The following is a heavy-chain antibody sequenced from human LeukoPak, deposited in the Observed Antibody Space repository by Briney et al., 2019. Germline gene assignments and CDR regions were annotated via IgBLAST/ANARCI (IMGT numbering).Heavy chain of an antibody. D-gene: IGHD3-10*01. V-gene: IGHV4-34*01. J-gene: IGHJ5*02. Sequence: SETLSLTCAVYGGSFSGYYWSWIRQPPGKGLEWIGEINHSGSTNYNPSLKSRVTISVDTSKNQFSLKLSSVTAADTAVYYCARRLYRRYGSGSYYNGWFDPWGQGTLVTVSS. CDR1: GGSFSGYY. CDR3: ARRLYRRYGSGSYYNGWFDP. CDR2: INHSGST.